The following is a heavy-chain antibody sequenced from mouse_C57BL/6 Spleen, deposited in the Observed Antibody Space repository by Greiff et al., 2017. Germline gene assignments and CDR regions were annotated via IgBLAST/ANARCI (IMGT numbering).Heavy chain of an antibody. CDR2: ISSGSSTI. V-gene: IGHV5-17*01. CDR3: ATAGTHYAMDY. D-gene: IGHD4-1*01. Sequence: EVKVVESGGGLVKPGGSLKLSCAASGFTFSDYGMHWVRQAPEKGLEWVAYISSGSSTIYYADTVKGRFTISRDNAKNTLFLQMTSLRSEDTAMYYRATAGTHYAMDYWGQRTSVTVSS. CDR1: GFTFSDYG. J-gene: IGHJ4*01.